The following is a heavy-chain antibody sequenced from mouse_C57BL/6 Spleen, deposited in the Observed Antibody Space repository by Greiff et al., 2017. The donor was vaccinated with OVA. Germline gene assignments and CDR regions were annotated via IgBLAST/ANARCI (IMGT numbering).Heavy chain of an antibody. CDR2: IDPENGDT. J-gene: IGHJ3*01. CDR1: GFNIKDDY. CDR3: THYYGSEFAY. V-gene: IGHV14-4*01. Sequence: VQLQQSGAELVRPGASVKLSCTASGFNIKDDYMHWVKQRPEQGLEWIGWIDPENGDTEYAPKFQGKATITADTSSNTAYLQLSSLTSEDTAVYYCTHYYGSEFAYWGQGTLVTVSA. D-gene: IGHD1-1*01.